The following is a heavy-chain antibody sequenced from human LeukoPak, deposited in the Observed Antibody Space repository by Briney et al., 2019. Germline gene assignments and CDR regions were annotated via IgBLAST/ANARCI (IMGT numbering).Heavy chain of an antibody. J-gene: IGHJ4*02. V-gene: IGHV4-59*01. CDR1: GGSISRYY. D-gene: IGHD1/OR15-1a*01. Sequence: SETPSLTCTVSGGSISRYYWSWIRQPPGKRLEWIGYINYSGSTNYNPSLKSRITISIDTSKNQFSLKLSSVTAADTAVYYCARGTHSIDYWGQGTLVTVSS. CDR2: INYSGST. CDR3: ARGTHSIDY.